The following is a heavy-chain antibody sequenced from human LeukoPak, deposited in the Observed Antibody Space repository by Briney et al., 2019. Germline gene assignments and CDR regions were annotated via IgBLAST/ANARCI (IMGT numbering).Heavy chain of an antibody. CDR2: INHSGST. J-gene: IGHJ4*02. D-gene: IGHD6-13*01. CDR1: GGSFSGYY. V-gene: IGHV4-34*01. CDR3: ATDPAAAVGY. Sequence: SETLSLTCAVYGGSFSGYYWSWIRQPPGKGLEWIGEINHSGSTNYNPSLKSRVTISVDTSKNQFFLNLSSVTAADTAVYYCATDPAAAVGYWGQGTLVIVSS.